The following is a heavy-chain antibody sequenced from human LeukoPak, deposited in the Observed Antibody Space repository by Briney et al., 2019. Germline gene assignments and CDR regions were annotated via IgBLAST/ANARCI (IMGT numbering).Heavy chain of an antibody. D-gene: IGHD5-12*01. CDR1: GFAFSNYG. J-gene: IGHJ4*02. CDR2: ISSSSSYI. V-gene: IGHV3-21*01. Sequence: PGGSLRLSCAASGFAFSNYGMNWVRQAPGKGLEWVSSISSSSSYIYYADSVKGRFTISRDNAKNSLYLQMNSLRAEDTAVYYCARDYNSGYDRRPKYYFDYWGQGTLVTVSS. CDR3: ARDYNSGYDRRPKYYFDY.